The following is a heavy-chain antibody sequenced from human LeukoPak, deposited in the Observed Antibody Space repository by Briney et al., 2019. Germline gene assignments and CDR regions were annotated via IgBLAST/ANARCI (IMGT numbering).Heavy chain of an antibody. Sequence: SETLSLTCTVSGGSISSNGYYWGWIRQPPGVGLEWVGSIYYSGSTYFNPSPKSRVTISVDTSKNQFSLKLSSMTAADTGVYYCARVRRSSGWYYFDFWGQGTLVTVSS. D-gene: IGHD6-19*01. J-gene: IGHJ4*02. CDR2: IYYSGST. V-gene: IGHV4-39*01. CDR1: GGSISSNGYY. CDR3: ARVRRSSGWYYFDF.